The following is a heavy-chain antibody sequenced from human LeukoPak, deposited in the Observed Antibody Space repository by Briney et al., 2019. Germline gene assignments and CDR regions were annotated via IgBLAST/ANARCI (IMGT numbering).Heavy chain of an antibody. J-gene: IGHJ4*02. V-gene: IGHV3-23*01. CDR2: ISGSGGST. Sequence: PGGSLRLSCAASGFTFSSYAMSWVRQAPGKELEWVSAISGSGGSTYYADSVKGRFTISRDNSKNTLYLQMNSLRAEDTAVYYCAKDVDYNYYFDYWGQGTLVTVSS. CDR1: GFTFSSYA. CDR3: AKDVDYNYYFDY. D-gene: IGHD3-10*01.